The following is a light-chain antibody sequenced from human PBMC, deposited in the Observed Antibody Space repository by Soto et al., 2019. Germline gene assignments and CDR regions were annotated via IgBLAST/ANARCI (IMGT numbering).Light chain of an antibody. CDR1: SSDVGGYNY. J-gene: IGLJ2*01. Sequence: QSVLTQPPSASGSPGQSVTISCTGSSSDVGGYNYVSWYQQHPGKAPKLMIYEVNKRPSGVPDRFSGSKSGNTASLTVSGLQAEDEADYYCCAYAGSDNLLFGGGTKLTVL. V-gene: IGLV2-8*01. CDR3: CAYAGSDNLL. CDR2: EVN.